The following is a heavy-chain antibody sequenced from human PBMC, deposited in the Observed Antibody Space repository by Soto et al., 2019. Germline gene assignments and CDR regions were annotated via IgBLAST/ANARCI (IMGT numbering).Heavy chain of an antibody. D-gene: IGHD1-26*01. CDR2: ISKDSDVK. J-gene: IGHJ3*01. Sequence: EVQIVESGGGLVHPGESLRISCAAPDFLFGSHSFNWVRQAPGKGLEWIARISKDSDVKRYADSVKGRFTISRDNAKAAMYLQMSSLRDEDTAVYYCARGIYISWGAFDLWGQGTKVTVSS. CDR1: DFLFGSHS. V-gene: IGHV3-48*02. CDR3: ARGIYISWGAFDL.